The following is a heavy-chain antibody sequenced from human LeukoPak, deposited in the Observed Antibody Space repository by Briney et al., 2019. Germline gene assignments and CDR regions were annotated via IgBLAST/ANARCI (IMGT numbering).Heavy chain of an antibody. D-gene: IGHD4-11*01. CDR2: ISNSGSTI. CDR1: GFTFSSYE. V-gene: IGHV3-48*03. J-gene: IGHJ6*03. Sequence: GGSLRLSCAASGFTFSSYEMNWVRQAPGKGLEWVSYISNSGSTIYYADSVKGRFTISRDNAKNSLYLQMNSLRAEDTALYYCAREPLAGNYYRYYYYMDVWGKGTTVTISS. CDR3: AREPLAGNYYRYYYYMDV.